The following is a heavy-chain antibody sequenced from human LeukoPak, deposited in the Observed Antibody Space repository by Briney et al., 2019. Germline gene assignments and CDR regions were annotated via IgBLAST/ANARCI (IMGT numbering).Heavy chain of an antibody. J-gene: IGHJ4*02. CDR3: ARRRITMIRGAIPSFDS. CDR1: GGSISSYY. CDR2: IYYNGNT. D-gene: IGHD3-10*01. Sequence: SETLSLTCTVSGGSISSYYWAWIRQPPGKGLEWIASIYYNGNTYYSPSLKSRVTISVDTSKNQFSLKVNSVTAADTAVYYCARRRITMIRGAIPSFDSWGQGTLVTVSS. V-gene: IGHV4-39*07.